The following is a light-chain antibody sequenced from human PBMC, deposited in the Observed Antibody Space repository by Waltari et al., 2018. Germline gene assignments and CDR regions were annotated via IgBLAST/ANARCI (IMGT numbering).Light chain of an antibody. CDR1: QDIRLY. Sequence: DIQMTQSPSYLSASVGDTVTITCRASQDIRLYVAWYQQKPGKAPKRLIYSASTLQSGVPSRFSGTGSGTDFTLTITSLQPEDFATYYCQQHDSHPFTFGPGTKLDIK. J-gene: IGKJ3*01. V-gene: IGKV1-17*01. CDR3: QQHDSHPFT. CDR2: SAS.